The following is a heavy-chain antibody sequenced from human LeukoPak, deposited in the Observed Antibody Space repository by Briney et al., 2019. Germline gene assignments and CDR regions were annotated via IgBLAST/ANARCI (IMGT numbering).Heavy chain of an antibody. CDR1: GGSISSGSYY. D-gene: IGHD3-10*01. CDR3: ASTMVRGVTNRLDY. Sequence: SETLSLTCTVSGGSISSGSYYWSWIRQPAATVLEWIGCIYTSGSTNSNPSLKIRVTISVDTSKNQFSLKLSSVTAADTAVYYCASTMVRGVTNRLDYWGQGTLVTVSS. CDR2: IYTSGST. J-gene: IGHJ4*02. V-gene: IGHV4-61*02.